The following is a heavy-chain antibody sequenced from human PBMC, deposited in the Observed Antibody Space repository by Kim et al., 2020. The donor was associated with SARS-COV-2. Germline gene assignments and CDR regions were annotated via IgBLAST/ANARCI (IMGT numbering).Heavy chain of an antibody. Sequence: ASVTVSCKASGYTFTSYDINWVRQATGQGLEWMGWMNPNSGNTGYAQKFQGRVTMTRNTSISTAYMELSSLRSEDTAVYYCARGVKRITMIVVVTDTMYWFGPGGQGTLVTVSS. CDR1: GYTFTSYD. CDR3: ARGVKRITMIVVVTDTMYWFGP. V-gene: IGHV1-8*01. J-gene: IGHJ5*02. D-gene: IGHD3-22*01. CDR2: MNPNSGNT.